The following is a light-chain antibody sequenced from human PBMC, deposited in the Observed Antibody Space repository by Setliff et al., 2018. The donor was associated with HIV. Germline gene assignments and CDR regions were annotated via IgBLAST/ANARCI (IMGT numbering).Light chain of an antibody. CDR2: EVS. J-gene: IGLJ1*01. V-gene: IGLV2-14*01. CDR3: TSYTTSGAPRV. Sequence: QSVLTPTASVSGSPGQSITFSCTGSSSDIGTYNFVSWYQQYPNKAPKVVIYEVSVRPSGISNRFSGSKSGNTASLTISRLQPEDDADYYCTSYTTSGAPRVFGSGTKVT. CDR1: SSDIGTYNF.